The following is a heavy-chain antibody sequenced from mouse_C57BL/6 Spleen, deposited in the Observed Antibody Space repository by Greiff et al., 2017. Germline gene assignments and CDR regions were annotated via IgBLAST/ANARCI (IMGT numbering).Heavy chain of an antibody. J-gene: IGHJ2*01. CDR3: ARDARSYFDY. CDR1: GYTFTSYW. V-gene: IGHV1-61*01. CDR2: IYPSDSET. Sequence: QVQLQQPGAELVRPGSSVKLSCKASGYTFTSYWMDWVKQRPGQGLEWIGNIYPSDSETHYNQKFKDKATLTVDKSSSTAYMQLSSLTSEDSAVYYCARDARSYFDYWGQGTTLTVSS.